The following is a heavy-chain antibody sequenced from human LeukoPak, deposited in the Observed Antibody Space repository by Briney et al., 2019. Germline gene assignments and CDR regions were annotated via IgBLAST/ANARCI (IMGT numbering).Heavy chain of an antibody. CDR3: ARGGQLVYYYYYYMDV. D-gene: IGHD6-6*01. CDR1: GGSISSYY. V-gene: IGHV4-4*07. CDR2: IYTSGST. J-gene: IGHJ6*03. Sequence: SETLSLTCTVSGGSISSYYWSWIRQPAGKGLEWIGRIYTSGSTNYNPSLKRRVTMSVDTSKNQISLKLSSVTAADTAVYYCARGGQLVYYYYYYMDVWGKGTTVTVSS.